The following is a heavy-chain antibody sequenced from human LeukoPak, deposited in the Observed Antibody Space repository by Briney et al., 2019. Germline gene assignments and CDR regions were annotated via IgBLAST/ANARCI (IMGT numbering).Heavy chain of an antibody. D-gene: IGHD6-13*01. CDR3: ARGRAAGTFWLDY. J-gene: IGHJ4*02. CDR1: GFTFSIYW. V-gene: IGHV3-7*04. CDR2: VKQDGSEK. Sequence: GGSLRLSCAASGFTFSIYWMSWVRQAPGKGLEWVANVKQDGSEKFYVDSVKGRFTISRDNAKNSLYLQMNSLRAEDTAVYYCARGRAAGTFWLDYWGQGTLVTVSS.